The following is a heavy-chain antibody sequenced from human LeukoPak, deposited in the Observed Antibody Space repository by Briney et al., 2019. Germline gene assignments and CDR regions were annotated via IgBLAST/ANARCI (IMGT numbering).Heavy chain of an antibody. CDR2: IYPGDSDT. CDR3: ARRLRQAYIDH. V-gene: IGHV5-51*01. CDR1: AYSFTSYW. J-gene: IGHJ4*02. Sequence: GESLKISCKGSAYSFTSYWIGCLRQLPGKDLVWMGIIYPGDSDTRYSPSFQGQVTISADKSISSAYLQWSSLKASDTAMYYCARRLRQAYIDHWGQGTLVTVSS. D-gene: IGHD2-2*02.